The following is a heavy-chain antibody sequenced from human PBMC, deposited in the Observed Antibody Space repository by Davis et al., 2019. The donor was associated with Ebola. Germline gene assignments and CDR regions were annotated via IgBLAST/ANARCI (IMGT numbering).Heavy chain of an antibody. Sequence: MPSETLSLTCTVSGASITISTYYWGWVRQSPGEGPVWIGNFCYGGNTYYNLSLKGRYTITSDSSKNQFSLRLSSVTAADTALYYCARITPNSHSSAYYYFEWWGRGILVTVSS. J-gene: IGHJ4*02. CDR1: GASITISTYY. CDR2: FCYGGNT. V-gene: IGHV4-39*01. CDR3: ARITPNSHSSAYYYFEW. D-gene: IGHD3-22*01.